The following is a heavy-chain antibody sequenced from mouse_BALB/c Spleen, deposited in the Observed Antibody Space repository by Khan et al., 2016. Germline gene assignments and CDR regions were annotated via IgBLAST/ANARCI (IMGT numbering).Heavy chain of an antibody. CDR3: ARQPYYHYNVMDY. V-gene: IGHV2-6-1*01. CDR1: GFSLTNYG. D-gene: IGHD2-10*01. CDR2: MWSDGST. J-gene: IGHJ4*01. Sequence: VELVESGPGLVAPSQSLSITCTISGFSLTNYGVHWVRQPPGKGLEWLVLMWSDGSTTYNSALKSRLTISKDHSKSQVFLKMNSLQTDDTAMYFCARQPYYHYNVMDYWGQGTSVTVSS.